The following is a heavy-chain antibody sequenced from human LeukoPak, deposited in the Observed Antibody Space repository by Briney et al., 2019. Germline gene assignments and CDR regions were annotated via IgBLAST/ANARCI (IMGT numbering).Heavy chain of an antibody. CDR2: IYPGDSDT. Sequence: GESLKISCKGSGYSFTSYWIGWVRQMPGKGLEWMGIIYPGDSDTRYSPSFQGQVTISADKSISTAYLQRSSLKASDTAMYYCARRYCSGGSCSSYFDYWGQGTLVTVSS. V-gene: IGHV5-51*01. J-gene: IGHJ4*02. D-gene: IGHD2-15*01. CDR1: GYSFTSYW. CDR3: ARRYCSGGSCSSYFDY.